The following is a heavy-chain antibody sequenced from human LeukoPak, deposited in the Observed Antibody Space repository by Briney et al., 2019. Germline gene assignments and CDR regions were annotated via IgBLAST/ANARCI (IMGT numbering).Heavy chain of an antibody. J-gene: IGHJ4*02. CDR1: RFTYSNYG. V-gene: IGHV3-30*18. Sequence: GGSLRLSCAASRFTYSNYGMHWVRQAPGKGLEWVAVISYGGSNKYYTDSVKGRFTISRDDSKNTLYLQMNSLGAEDTAVYYCAKDRAYGDSFLDYWGQGTLVTVSS. CDR3: AKDRAYGDSFLDY. CDR2: ISYGGSNK. D-gene: IGHD4-17*01.